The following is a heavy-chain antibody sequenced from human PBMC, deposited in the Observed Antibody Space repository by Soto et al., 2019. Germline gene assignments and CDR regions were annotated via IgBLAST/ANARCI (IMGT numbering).Heavy chain of an antibody. V-gene: IGHV3-30-3*01. CDR3: ATGEYYYDSSGYQSLGY. CDR1: GFTFSSYA. D-gene: IGHD3-22*01. Sequence: GGSLRLSCAASGFTFSSYAMHWVRQAPGKGLEWVAVISYDGSNKYYADSVKGRFTISRDNSKNTLYLQMNSLRAEDTAVYYCATGEYYYDSSGYQSLGYWGQGTQVTVSS. J-gene: IGHJ4*02. CDR2: ISYDGSNK.